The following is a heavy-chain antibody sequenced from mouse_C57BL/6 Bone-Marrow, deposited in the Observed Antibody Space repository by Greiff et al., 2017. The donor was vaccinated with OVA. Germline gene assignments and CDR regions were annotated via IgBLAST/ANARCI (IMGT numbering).Heavy chain of an antibody. D-gene: IGHD4-1*01. J-gene: IGHJ4*01. CDR3: ARANGDALGC. V-gene: IGHV2-6*01. CDR2: IWGVGST. Sequence: VKLKESGPGLVAPSQSLSITCTVSGFSLTSYGVDWVRQSPGKGLEWLGVIWGVGSTNYNSALKSRLSISKDNSKSQVFLKMNSLQTDDTAMYYCARANGDALGCWGQGTTVTVSS. CDR1: GFSLTSYG.